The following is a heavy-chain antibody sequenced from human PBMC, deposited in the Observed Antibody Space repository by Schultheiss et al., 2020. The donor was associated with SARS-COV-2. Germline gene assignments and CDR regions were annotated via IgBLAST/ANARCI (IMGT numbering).Heavy chain of an antibody. CDR2: ISSSSSTI. D-gene: IGHD3-3*01. J-gene: IGHJ5*02. V-gene: IGHV3-48*04. CDR3: ARSHVLPYDFWSGYGQFDP. Sequence: GGSLRLSCAASGFTVSSNYMSWVRQAPGKGLEWVSYISSSSSTIYYADSVKGRFTISRDNAKNSLYLQMNSLRAEDTAVYYCARSHVLPYDFWSGYGQFDPWGQGTLVTVSS. CDR1: GFTVSSNY.